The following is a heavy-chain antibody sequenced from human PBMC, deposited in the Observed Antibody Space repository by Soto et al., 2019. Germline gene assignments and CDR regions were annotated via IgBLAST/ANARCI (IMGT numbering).Heavy chain of an antibody. CDR1: GGTFSSYA. J-gene: IGHJ6*02. V-gene: IGHV1-69*01. Sequence: QVQLVQSGAEVKKPGSSVKVSCKASGGTFSSYAISWVRQAPGQGLEWMGGVIPIFGTANYAQKFQGRVTITADESTSTAYVELSSLRSEDTAVYYCARVSVTTLVVQNYYYYGKEVWGQEPTVTLSS. D-gene: IGHD4-17*01. CDR3: ARVSVTTLVVQNYYYYGKEV. CDR2: VIPIFGTA.